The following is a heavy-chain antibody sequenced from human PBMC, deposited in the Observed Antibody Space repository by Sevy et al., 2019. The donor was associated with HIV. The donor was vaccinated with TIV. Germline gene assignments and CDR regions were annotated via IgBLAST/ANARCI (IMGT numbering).Heavy chain of an antibody. V-gene: IGHV3-48*03. CDR1: GFSFSSYE. CDR2: ISNSGTTI. CDR3: ARDLPPSATTVPHFDC. Sequence: GGSLRLSCAASGFSFSSYEMNWVRQAPGKGLEWVSYISNSGTTISYSDSVRGRFTISGDNARNLLYLQMNSLRAEDTAVYFCARDLPPSATTVPHFDCWGQGTLVTVSS. D-gene: IGHD4-17*01. J-gene: IGHJ4*02.